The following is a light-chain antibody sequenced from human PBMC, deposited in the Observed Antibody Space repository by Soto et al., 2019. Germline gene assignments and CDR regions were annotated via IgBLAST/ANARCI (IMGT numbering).Light chain of an antibody. V-gene: IGKV1-6*01. CDR3: LQDYNYLSWT. J-gene: IGKJ1*01. CDR2: AAS. Sequence: IQMTQSPSSLSASVGDRVTITCRASQGIRNDLGWYQQKPGKAPKLLIYAASSLQSGVPSRFSGSGSGTDFTLTISSLQPEDFATYYCLQDYNYLSWTFGQGTKVDIK. CDR1: QGIRND.